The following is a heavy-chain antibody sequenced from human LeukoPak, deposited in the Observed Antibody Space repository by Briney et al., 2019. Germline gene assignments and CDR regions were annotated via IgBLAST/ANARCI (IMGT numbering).Heavy chain of an antibody. J-gene: IGHJ2*01. CDR1: GYTFTSYG. CDR2: ISAYNGNT. D-gene: IGHD3-3*01. CDR3: ARERTDFWSGYRWYFDL. Sequence: ASVKVSYKASGYTFTSYGISWVRQAPGQGLEWMGWISAYNGNTNYAQKLQGRVTMTTDTSTSTAYMELRSLRSDDTAVYYCARERTDFWSGYRWYFDLWGRGTLVTVSS. V-gene: IGHV1-18*01.